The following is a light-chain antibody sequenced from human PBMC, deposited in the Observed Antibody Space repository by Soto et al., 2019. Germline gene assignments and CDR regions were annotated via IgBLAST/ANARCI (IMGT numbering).Light chain of an antibody. CDR3: QQYRSSPPLT. V-gene: IGKV3-20*01. Sequence: EIVLTQSPGTLSLSPGERATLSCRASQSVSSSYLAWYQQKPGQAPRLLIYGASSRATGIPDRFSGSGSGTDFTITISRLEPEDFAAYYCQQYRSSPPLTFGPGTKVDIK. CDR2: GAS. J-gene: IGKJ3*01. CDR1: QSVSSSY.